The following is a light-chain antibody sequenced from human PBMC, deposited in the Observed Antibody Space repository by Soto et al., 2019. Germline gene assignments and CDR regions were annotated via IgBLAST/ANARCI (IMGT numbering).Light chain of an antibody. V-gene: IGLV4-69*01. J-gene: IGLJ7*01. CDR1: SGHSNYA. CDR3: QNGGTGSATVV. Sequence: QPVLTQSPSASASLGASVKITCTLSSGHSNYAIAWHQQQPEKGPRYLMQVNSGGSHIKGDGIPDRFSGSSSGAERYLFIASLQAEDEADYYWQNGGTGSATVVFGGGTQLTVL. CDR2: VNSGGSH.